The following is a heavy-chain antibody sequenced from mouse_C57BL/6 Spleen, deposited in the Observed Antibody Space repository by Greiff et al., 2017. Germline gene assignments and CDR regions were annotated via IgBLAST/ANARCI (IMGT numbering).Heavy chain of an antibody. CDR1: GFTFTDYY. Sequence: EVKLVESGGGLVQPGGSLSLSCAASGFTFTDYYMSWVRQPPGKALEWLGFIRNKANGYTTEYSASVKGRFTISRDNSQSILYLQKNALRAEDSATYYCAIPLYDGYPWFAYWGQGTLVTVSA. CDR3: AIPLYDGYPWFAY. D-gene: IGHD2-3*01. J-gene: IGHJ3*01. CDR2: IRNKANGYTT. V-gene: IGHV7-3*01.